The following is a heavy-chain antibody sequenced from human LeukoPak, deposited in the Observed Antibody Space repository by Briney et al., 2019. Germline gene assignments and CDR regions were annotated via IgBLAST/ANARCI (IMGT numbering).Heavy chain of an antibody. D-gene: IGHD1-26*01. CDR1: GYTLTELS. Sequence: ASVKVSCKVSGYTLTELSMHWVRQAPGKGREWMGGFDPEDGETIYAQKFQGRVTMTEDTSTDTAYMELSSLRSKDTAVYYCATPRSYYYYYGMDVWGQGTTVTVSS. CDR2: FDPEDGET. J-gene: IGHJ6*02. V-gene: IGHV1-24*01. CDR3: ATPRSYYYYYGMDV.